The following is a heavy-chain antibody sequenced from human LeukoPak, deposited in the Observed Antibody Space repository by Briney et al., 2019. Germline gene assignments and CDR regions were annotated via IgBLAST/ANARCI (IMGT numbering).Heavy chain of an antibody. CDR2: ISGSGGST. D-gene: IGHD3-3*01. Sequence: PGGSLRLSCAASGFTFSSYAMSWVRQALGKGLEWVSAISGSGGSTYYADSVKGRFTIPRDNSKNTLYLQMNSLRAEDTAVYYCAKGDGSYYDFWSGPPRPHWFDPWGQGTLVTVSS. CDR3: AKGDGSYYDFWSGPPRPHWFDP. J-gene: IGHJ5*02. CDR1: GFTFSSYA. V-gene: IGHV3-23*01.